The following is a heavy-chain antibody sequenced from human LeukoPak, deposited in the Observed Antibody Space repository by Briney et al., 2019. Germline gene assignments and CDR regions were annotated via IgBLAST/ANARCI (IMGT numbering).Heavy chain of an antibody. V-gene: IGHV3-23*01. CDR1: GFTFSSYA. CDR2: ISGSGGST. D-gene: IGHD2-8*01. Sequence: GGSLRLSCAASGFTFSSYAMSWVRQAPGKGLEWVSAISGSGGSTYYADSVKGRFTISRDNSKNTLYLQMNSLRAEDTDVYYWAREIVLMVYAHSDDYWGQGTLVTVSS. J-gene: IGHJ4*02. CDR3: AREIVLMVYAHSDDY.